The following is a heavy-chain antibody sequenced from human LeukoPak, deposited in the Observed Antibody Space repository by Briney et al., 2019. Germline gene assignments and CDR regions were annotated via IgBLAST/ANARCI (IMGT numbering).Heavy chain of an antibody. CDR3: ARQGYADFSSRPFDY. D-gene: IGHD4-17*01. J-gene: IGHJ4*02. Sequence: SETLSLTCTVSGGSISSSSYYWGWIRQPPGKGLEWIGSIYYSGSTYYNPSLKSRVTISVDTSKNQFSLKLSSVTAADTAMYFCARQGYADFSSRPFDYWGQGTLVTVSS. CDR2: IYYSGST. CDR1: GGSISSSSYY. V-gene: IGHV4-39*01.